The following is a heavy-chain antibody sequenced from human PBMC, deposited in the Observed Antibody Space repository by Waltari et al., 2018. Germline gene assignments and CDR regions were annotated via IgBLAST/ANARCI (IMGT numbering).Heavy chain of an antibody. J-gene: IGHJ4*02. CDR1: GYTFTSYA. CDR2: INAGNGNT. Sequence: QVKLVQSGAEVKKPGASVKVSCKASGYTFTSYAMHWVRQAPGQRLEWMGWINAGNGNTKDSQKFPRRVTITRDTSASTAYMELSSLRSEDTAVYYCARVVNWYNWNYGLGYWGQGTLVTVSS. CDR3: ARVVNWYNWNYGLGY. V-gene: IGHV1-3*01. D-gene: IGHD1-7*01.